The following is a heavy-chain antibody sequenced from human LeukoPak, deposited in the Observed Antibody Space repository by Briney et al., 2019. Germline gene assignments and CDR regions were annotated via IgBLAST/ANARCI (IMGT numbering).Heavy chain of an antibody. V-gene: IGHV4-39*07. CDR3: ARRYDRSGYVYDS. J-gene: IGHJ4*02. CDR2: IFYSGST. Sequence: NPSETLSLTCTVSGGSISSSNCYWGWIRQPPGKGLEWIGSIFYSGSTYYNASLKSRVTISLDTSKNQFSLNLSSVTAADTAVYYCARRYDRSGYVYDSWGQGTLVAVSS. CDR1: GGSISSSNCY. D-gene: IGHD3-22*01.